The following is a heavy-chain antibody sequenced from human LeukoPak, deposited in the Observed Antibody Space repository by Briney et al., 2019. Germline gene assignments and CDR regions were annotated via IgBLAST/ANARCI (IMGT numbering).Heavy chain of an antibody. J-gene: IGHJ6*02. CDR3: TRDLMDYDVSAGLHHYYMDV. CDR2: ISSSSSYI. CDR1: GFTFSSYS. Sequence: GGSLRLSCAASGFTFSSYSMNWVRQAPGKGLEWVSSISSSSSYIYYADSVKGRFTISRDNAKNSLYLQMNTLRVEDTAVYYCTRDLMDYDVSAGLHHYYMDVWGQGTTVTVSS. V-gene: IGHV3-21*01. D-gene: IGHD3-9*01.